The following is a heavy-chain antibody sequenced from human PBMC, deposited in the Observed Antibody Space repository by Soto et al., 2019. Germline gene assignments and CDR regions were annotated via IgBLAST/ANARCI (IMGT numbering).Heavy chain of an antibody. CDR2: INHSGST. D-gene: IGHD5-12*01. J-gene: IGHJ4*02. Sequence: PSETLSLTCAVYGGSFSGYYWSWIRQPPGKGLEWIGEINHSGSTNYNPSLKSRVTISVDTSKNQFSLKLSSVTAADTAVYYCARGLGDGYNFGTRLDYWGQGTLVTVSS. CDR1: GGSFSGYY. CDR3: ARGLGDGYNFGTRLDY. V-gene: IGHV4-34*01.